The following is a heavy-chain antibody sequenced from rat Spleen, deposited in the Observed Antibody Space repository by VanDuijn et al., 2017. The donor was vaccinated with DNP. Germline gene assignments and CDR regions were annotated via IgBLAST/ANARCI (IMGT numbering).Heavy chain of an antibody. J-gene: IGHJ3*01. CDR3: ARSMGA. V-gene: IGHV2-43*01. Sequence: QVQLKESGPGLVQPSQTLSLTCTVSGFSLTSYHVSWVRQPPGKGLEWMGAIWSGGSTDYNSALKSRLSISRDTSKSQVFLKMNSLQTEDTAMYFCARSMGAWGQGTLVTVSS. D-gene: IGHD1-7*01. CDR1: GFSLTSYH. CDR2: IWSGGST.